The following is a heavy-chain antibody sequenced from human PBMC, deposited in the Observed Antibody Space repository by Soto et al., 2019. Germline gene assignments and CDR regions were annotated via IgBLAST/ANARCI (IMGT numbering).Heavy chain of an antibody. J-gene: IGHJ6*04. CDR2: INHSGMT. CDR3: AIGHVNLYSRDYYYGIDV. Sequence: QVQLQKWGAGLLKPSETLSLICAVYGGSFIGYHCSWIRKPPGTGLESIGEINHSGMTLYNPSLKSRVTISVYISKNLSSLKLSSLTAADTAVYHCAIGHVNLYSRDYYYGIDVCGDGTTVTVSS. CDR1: GGSFIGYH. V-gene: IGHV4-34*01. D-gene: IGHD1-26*01.